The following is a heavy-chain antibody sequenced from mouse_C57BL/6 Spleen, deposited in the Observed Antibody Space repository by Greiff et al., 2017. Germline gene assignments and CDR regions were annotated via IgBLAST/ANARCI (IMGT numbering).Heavy chain of an antibody. D-gene: IGHD3-2*01. V-gene: IGHV1-50*01. CDR3: ARKTAPWYFDV. CDR2: IDPSDSYT. CDR1: GYTFTSYW. J-gene: IGHJ1*03. Sequence: QVQLQQPGAELVKPGASVKLSCKASGYTFTSYWMQWVKQRPGQGLEWIGEIDPSDSYTNYNQKFKGKATLTVDTSSSTAYMQLSSLTSEDSAVYYCARKTAPWYFDVWGTGTTVTVSS.